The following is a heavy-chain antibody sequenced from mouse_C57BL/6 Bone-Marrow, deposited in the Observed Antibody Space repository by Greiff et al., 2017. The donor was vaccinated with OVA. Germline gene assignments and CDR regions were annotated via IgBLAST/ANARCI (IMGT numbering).Heavy chain of an antibody. D-gene: IGHD1-1*01. CDR1: GYSFTGYY. Sequence: VQLQQSGPELVKPGASVKISCKASGYSFTGYYMNWVKQSPEKSLEWIGEINPSTGVTTYNQKFKAKATLTVDKSSSTAYMQLKSLTSEDSAVYYCARPSYYGPYYFDYWGQGTTLTVSS. CDR2: INPSTGVT. V-gene: IGHV1-42*01. J-gene: IGHJ2*01. CDR3: ARPSYYGPYYFDY.